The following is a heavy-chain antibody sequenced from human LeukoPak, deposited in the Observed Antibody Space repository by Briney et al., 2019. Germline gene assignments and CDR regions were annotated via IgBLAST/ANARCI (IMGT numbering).Heavy chain of an antibody. Sequence: SETLSLTCAVYGGSFSSYYWSWIRQSPGKGLEWIAEINHRGDTNYNPSVKSRVTISVDTSKNQFSLRLTSVTAADTAVYYCAREGSTSGTNWFDPWGQGTLVTVSS. CDR3: AREGSTSGTNWFDP. CDR1: GGSFSSYY. D-gene: IGHD3-10*01. J-gene: IGHJ5*02. CDR2: INHRGDT. V-gene: IGHV4-34*01.